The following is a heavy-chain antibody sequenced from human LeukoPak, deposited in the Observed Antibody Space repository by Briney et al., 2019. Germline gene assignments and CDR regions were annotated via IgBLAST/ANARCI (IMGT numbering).Heavy chain of an antibody. D-gene: IGHD4-17*01. CDR3: ARITMTTVYASLYGMDV. J-gene: IGHJ6*02. CDR2: IYPGDSDT. CDR1: GYSFTSYW. Sequence: PGESLKISCKGSGYSFTSYWIGWVRQMPGKGLEWMGIIYPGDSDTRYSPSFQGQVTILADKSISTAYLQWSSLKASDTAMYYCARITMTTVYASLYGMDVWGQGTTVTVSS. V-gene: IGHV5-51*01.